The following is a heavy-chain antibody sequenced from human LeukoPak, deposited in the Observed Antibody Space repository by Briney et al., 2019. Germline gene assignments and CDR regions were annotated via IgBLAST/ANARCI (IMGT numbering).Heavy chain of an antibody. CDR1: GGSFSGYY. J-gene: IGHJ5*02. Sequence: SETLFLTCAVYGGSFSGYYWSWIRQPPGKGLEWIGEINHSGSTNYNPSLKSRVTISVDTSKNQFSLKLSSVTAADTAVYYCAREGIVVVPAARSWFDPWGQGTLVTVSS. V-gene: IGHV4-34*01. CDR2: INHSGST. D-gene: IGHD2-2*01. CDR3: AREGIVVVPAARSWFDP.